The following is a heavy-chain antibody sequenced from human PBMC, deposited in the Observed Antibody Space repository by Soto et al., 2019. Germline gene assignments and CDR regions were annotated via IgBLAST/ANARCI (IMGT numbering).Heavy chain of an antibody. Sequence: EVQLVESGGGLVQPGGSLRLSCAASGFTFSDHYMDWVRQAPGKGLEWVARSRNRVNSHTTEYAASVKGRFTISRDESKTSQYPQMNSLKIEDTAVYYCTRGLLGGAPSYAFHGMDVWGQGTTVTVSS. CDR1: GFTFSDHY. V-gene: IGHV3-72*01. D-gene: IGHD1-26*01. CDR2: SRNRVNSHTT. CDR3: TRGLLGGAPSYAFHGMDV. J-gene: IGHJ6*01.